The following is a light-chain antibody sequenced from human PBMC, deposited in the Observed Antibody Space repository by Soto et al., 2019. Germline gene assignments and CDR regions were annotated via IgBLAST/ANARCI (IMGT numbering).Light chain of an antibody. V-gene: IGKV1-39*01. CDR1: QGINHY. CDR2: DAS. J-gene: IGKJ5*01. Sequence: DIQMTQSPSSLSASVGDRVTITCRASQGINHYLAWFQQKPGKAPKLLIYDASSLESGVPSRFSGSGSGADFTLTISSLQPEDSATYYCQQSYSTAFGQGTRLEI. CDR3: QQSYSTA.